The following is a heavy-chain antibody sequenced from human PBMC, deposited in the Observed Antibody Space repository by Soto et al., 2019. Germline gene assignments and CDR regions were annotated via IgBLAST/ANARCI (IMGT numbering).Heavy chain of an antibody. CDR3: ARDLVPVADTMVRGVMGYYFDY. V-gene: IGHV1-18*01. D-gene: IGHD3-10*01. CDR2: FSPYNGDT. Sequence: QVQLVQSGAEVKKPGASVKVSCKASGYTFTSYGICWVRQAPGQGLEWMGWFSPYNGDTNYAQKLQGKVTMTTDTSTSTAYMELRSLRSDDTDVYYCARDLVPVADTMVRGVMGYYFDYWGQGTLVTVSS. CDR1: GYTFTSYG. J-gene: IGHJ4*02.